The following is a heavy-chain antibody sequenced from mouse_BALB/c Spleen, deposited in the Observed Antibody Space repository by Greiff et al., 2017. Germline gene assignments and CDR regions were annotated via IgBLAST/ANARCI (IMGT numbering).Heavy chain of an antibody. J-gene: IGHJ1*01. CDR2: IDPANGNT. CDR3: ARSPYYYGSSWYFDV. D-gene: IGHD1-1*01. V-gene: IGHV14-3*02. CDR1: GFNIKDTY. Sequence: EVKLVESGAELVKPGASVKLSCTASGFNIKDTYMHWVKQRPEQGLEWIGRIDPANGNTKYDPKFQGKATITADTSSNTAYLQLSSLTSEDTAVYYCARSPYYYGSSWYFDVWGAGTTVTVSS.